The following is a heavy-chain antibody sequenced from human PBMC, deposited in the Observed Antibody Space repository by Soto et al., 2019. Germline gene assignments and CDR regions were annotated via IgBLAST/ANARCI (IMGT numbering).Heavy chain of an antibody. CDR1: GYTFTSYG. V-gene: IGHV1-18*01. J-gene: IGHJ6*02. D-gene: IGHD2-15*01. CDR3: ARDRPSYCSGGSCYHEGGMDV. CDR2: ISAYNGNT. Sequence: ASVKVSCKASGYTFTSYGISWVRQAPGQGLEWIGWISAYNGNTNYAQKLQGRVTMTTDTSTSTAYMELRSLRSDDTAVYYCARDRPSYCSGGSCYHEGGMDVWGQGTTVTVSS.